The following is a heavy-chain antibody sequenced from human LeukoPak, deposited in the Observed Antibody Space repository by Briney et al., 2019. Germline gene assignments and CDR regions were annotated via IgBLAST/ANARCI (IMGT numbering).Heavy chain of an antibody. Sequence: PGGSLRLSCAASGLSFDDYALHWVRQAPGKGLEWVSGISWNSRSLVYADSVKGRFTISRDNAKNSLYLQMNSLRTEDTALYYCAKVNGDSRSHGSKRYFDLWGRGTLVTVSS. J-gene: IGHJ2*01. D-gene: IGHD7-27*01. CDR3: AKVNGDSRSHGSKRYFDL. CDR1: GLSFDDYA. CDR2: ISWNSRSL. V-gene: IGHV3-9*01.